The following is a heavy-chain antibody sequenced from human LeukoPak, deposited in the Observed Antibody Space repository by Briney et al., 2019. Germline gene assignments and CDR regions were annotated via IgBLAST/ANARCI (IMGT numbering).Heavy chain of an antibody. J-gene: IGHJ4*02. CDR2: ISYDGSNK. Sequence: PGGSLRLSCAASGFTFSSYAMHWVRQAPGKGLEGVAVISYDGSNKYYADSVKGRFTISRDNSKNTLYLQMNRLRAEDTAVYYCASPPASSWYPFDYWGQGTLVTVSS. V-gene: IGHV3-30-3*01. D-gene: IGHD6-13*01. CDR3: ASPPASSWYPFDY. CDR1: GFTFSSYA.